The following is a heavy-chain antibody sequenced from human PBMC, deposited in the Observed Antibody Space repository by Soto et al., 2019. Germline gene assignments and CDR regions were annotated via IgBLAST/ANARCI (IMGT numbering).Heavy chain of an antibody. CDR1: GGSISSYY. CDR2: IYYSGST. D-gene: IGHD3-22*01. J-gene: IGHJ3*02. CDR3: ARTNKAYYYDSSGYYYHFAFDI. Sequence: SETLSLTCTVSGGSISSYYWSWIRQPPGKGLEWIGYIYYSGSTNYNPSLKSRVTISVDTSKNQFSLKLSSVTAADTAVYYCARTNKAYYYDSSGYYYHFAFDIWGQGTMVTVSS. V-gene: IGHV4-59*08.